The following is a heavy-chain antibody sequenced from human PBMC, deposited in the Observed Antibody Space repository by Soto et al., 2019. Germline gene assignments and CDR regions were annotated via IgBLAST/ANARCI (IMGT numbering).Heavy chain of an antibody. CDR3: ARVEAAAVSNYYYGMDV. Sequence: GASVKVSCKASGYTFTSYAISWVRQAPGQGLEWMGGIIPIFGTANYAQKFQGRVTITADESTSTAYMELSSLRSEDTAVYYCARVEAAAVSNYYYGMDVWGQGTTVTVSS. CDR1: GYTFTSYA. V-gene: IGHV1-69*13. D-gene: IGHD6-13*01. J-gene: IGHJ6*02. CDR2: IIPIFGTA.